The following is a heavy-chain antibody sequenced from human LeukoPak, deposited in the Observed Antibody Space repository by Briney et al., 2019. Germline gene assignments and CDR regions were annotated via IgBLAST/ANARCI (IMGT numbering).Heavy chain of an antibody. V-gene: IGHV3-74*01. CDR1: GFTFTNHW. D-gene: IGHD4-17*01. CDR3: ARDDYGDYQFDY. CDR2: IRPDGRET. Sequence: AGGSLRLSCAASGFTFTNHWMHWVRHAPGKGLVWVSRIRPDGRETNHADSVKGRFTISRDNAKNTLYLQMNSLGAEDTAVYYCARDDYGDYQFDYWGQGTLVTVSS. J-gene: IGHJ4*02.